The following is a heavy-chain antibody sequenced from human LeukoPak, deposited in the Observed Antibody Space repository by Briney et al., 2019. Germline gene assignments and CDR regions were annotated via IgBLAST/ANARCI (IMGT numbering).Heavy chain of an antibody. CDR2: ISYDGINK. Sequence: GGSLRLSCAASGFTFSTYWMHWVRQSPGKGLEWLAVISYDGINKYYADSVKGRFTISRDNSKNTLYLQMNSLRAEDTAVYYCAKDSRGGAYYGRDLGYWGQGTLVTVSS. J-gene: IGHJ4*02. CDR1: GFTFSTYW. D-gene: IGHD3-16*01. V-gene: IGHV3-30*18. CDR3: AKDSRGGAYYGRDLGY.